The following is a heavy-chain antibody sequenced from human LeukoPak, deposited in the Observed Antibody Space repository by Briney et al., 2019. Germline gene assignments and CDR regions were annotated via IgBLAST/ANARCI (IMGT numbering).Heavy chain of an antibody. V-gene: IGHV1-8*03. CDR2: MNPNSGNT. CDR3: ARGNSFDYYDSSGYPAETIDY. CDR1: GGTFSSYA. J-gene: IGHJ4*02. Sequence: ASVKVSCKASGGTFSSYAISWVRQAPGQGLEWMGWMNPNSGNTGYAQKFQGRVTITRNTSISTAYMELSSLRSEDTAVYYCARGNSFDYYDSSGYPAETIDYWGQGTLVTVSS. D-gene: IGHD3-22*01.